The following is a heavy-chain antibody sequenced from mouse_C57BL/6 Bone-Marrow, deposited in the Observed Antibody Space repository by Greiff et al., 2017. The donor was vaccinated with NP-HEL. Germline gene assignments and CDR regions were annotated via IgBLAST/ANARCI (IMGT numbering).Heavy chain of an antibody. CDR3: AREGHIYYEYDGGLYYYAMDY. J-gene: IGHJ4*01. D-gene: IGHD2-4*01. CDR2: INPNSGST. Sequence: QVQLQQPGAELVKPGASVKLSCKASGYTFTSYWMHWVKQRPGQGLEWIGMINPNSGSTNYNEKFKSKATLTVDKSSSTAYMQLSSLTSEDSAVYYCAREGHIYYEYDGGLYYYAMDYWGQGTSVTVSS. V-gene: IGHV1-64*01. CDR1: GYTFTSYW.